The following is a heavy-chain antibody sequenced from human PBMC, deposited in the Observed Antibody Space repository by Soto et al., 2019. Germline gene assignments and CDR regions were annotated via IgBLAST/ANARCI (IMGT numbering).Heavy chain of an antibody. Sequence: GASVKVSCKTSGYTFSNYYINWVRQAPGQGLQWMGRINPSGGSTRYAQKFQGRVTMTRVTSTSTVYMDLSSLRSEDTAVYYCARSQEVVVVPAAPIDYWGQGTLVTVSS. J-gene: IGHJ4*02. V-gene: IGHV1-46*01. D-gene: IGHD2-2*01. CDR3: ARSQEVVVVPAAPIDY. CDR2: INPSGGST. CDR1: GYTFSNYY.